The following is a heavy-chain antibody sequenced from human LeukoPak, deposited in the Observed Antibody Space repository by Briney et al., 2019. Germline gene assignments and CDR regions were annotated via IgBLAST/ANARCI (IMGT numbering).Heavy chain of an antibody. CDR2: ISYDGSNK. D-gene: IGHD2-15*01. J-gene: IGHJ4*02. CDR3: ARISDCSGGSCYSRNY. V-gene: IGHV3-30*03. CDR1: GFTFSSYG. Sequence: GGSLRLSCAASGFTFSSYGMHWVRQAPGKGLEWVAVISYDGSNKYYADSVKGRFTISRDNSKNTLYLQMNSLRAEDTAVYYCARISDCSGGSCYSRNYWGQGTLVTVSS.